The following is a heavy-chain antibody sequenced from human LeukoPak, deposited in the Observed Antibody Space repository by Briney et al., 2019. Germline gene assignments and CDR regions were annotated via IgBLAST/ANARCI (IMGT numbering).Heavy chain of an antibody. D-gene: IGHD3-10*01. CDR2: IIPFSGTT. CDR1: GGIFSRYA. J-gene: IGHJ6*03. V-gene: IGHV1-69*13. Sequence: SVKVSCKASGGIFSRYAFSWVRQAPGQGLEWMGGIIPFSGTTNYAQKFQGRVTITADESTSTADMELSSLTSEDTAVYYCARVSTYYGSRSSFYYYMDVWGKGTTVTISS. CDR3: ARVSTYYGSRSSFYYYMDV.